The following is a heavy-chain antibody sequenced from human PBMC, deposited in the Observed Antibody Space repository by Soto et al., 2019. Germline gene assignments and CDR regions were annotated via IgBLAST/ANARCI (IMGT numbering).Heavy chain of an antibody. J-gene: IGHJ6*02. CDR3: ARGFLLWFGEPNSGMAV. CDR1: GFTFSSYS. Sequence: EVQLVESGGGLVQPGGSLRLSCAASGFTFSSYSMNWVRQAPGKGLEWVSYISSSSSTIYYADSVKGRFTISRDNAKNSLYLQMNSLRAEDTAVYYCARGFLLWFGEPNSGMAVWGQGTTVTVSS. V-gene: IGHV3-48*01. D-gene: IGHD3-10*01. CDR2: ISSSSSTI.